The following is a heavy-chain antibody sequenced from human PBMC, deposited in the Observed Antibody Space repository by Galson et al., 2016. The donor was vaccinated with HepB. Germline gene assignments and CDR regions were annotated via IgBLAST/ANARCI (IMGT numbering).Heavy chain of an antibody. CDR1: GFTFSSYG. D-gene: IGHD5-18*01. V-gene: IGHV3-30*18. CDR3: AKDRSYGYVGSGGMDV. Sequence: SLRLSCAASGFTFSSYGMHWVRQAPGKGLEWVAVISHDGSNKYYADSVKGRFTLSRDNSKNTLYLQMNSLRAEDTAVYYCAKDRSYGYVGSGGMDVGGQGTTVTVSS. J-gene: IGHJ6*02. CDR2: ISHDGSNK.